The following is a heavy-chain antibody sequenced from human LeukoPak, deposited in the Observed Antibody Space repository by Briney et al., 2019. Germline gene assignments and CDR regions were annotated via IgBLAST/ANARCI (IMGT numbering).Heavy chain of an antibody. CDR3: ARDLVVSTVVRGVNPGVYYGMDV. J-gene: IGHJ6*02. D-gene: IGHD3-10*01. CDR2: ISGSGGST. CDR1: GFTFSSNA. Sequence: GGSLRLSCAASGFTFSSNAMSWVRQAPGKGLEWVSAISGSGGSTYYADSVKGRFAISRDNSKNTLYLQMNSLRAEDTAVYYCARDLVVSTVVRGVNPGVYYGMDVWGQGTTVTVSS. V-gene: IGHV3-23*01.